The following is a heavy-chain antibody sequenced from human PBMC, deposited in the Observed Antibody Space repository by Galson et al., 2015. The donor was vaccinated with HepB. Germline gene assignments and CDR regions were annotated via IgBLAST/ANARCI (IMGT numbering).Heavy chain of an antibody. D-gene: IGHD2/OR15-2a*01. V-gene: IGHV3-53*01. CDR3: ARGGRIPEVTFYFDL. J-gene: IGHJ4*02. CDR1: GFTVRNEY. CDR2: LHSGGTT. Sequence: SLRLSCAVSGFTVRNEYMNWVRQAPGKGLEWVSVLHSGGTTYYTDSVRGRFTISRDTSENTLYLQMDSLRAEDTAVYFCARGGRIPEVTFYFDLWGQGTLVTVSS.